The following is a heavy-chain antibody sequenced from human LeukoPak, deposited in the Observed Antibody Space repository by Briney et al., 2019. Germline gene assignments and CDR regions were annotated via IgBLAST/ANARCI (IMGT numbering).Heavy chain of an antibody. J-gene: IGHJ4*02. CDR1: GYTFTRYF. D-gene: IGHD5-18*01. CDR3: ARDAEIQLWFDY. CDR2: INPSGGST. V-gene: IGHV1-46*01. Sequence: ASVKVSCEASGYTFTRYFIHWVRQAPGQGLEWMGIINPSGGSTTYAQKFQGRVTMTRDMSTSTVYMELSSLRSEDTAVYYCARDAEIQLWFDYWGQGTLVTVSS.